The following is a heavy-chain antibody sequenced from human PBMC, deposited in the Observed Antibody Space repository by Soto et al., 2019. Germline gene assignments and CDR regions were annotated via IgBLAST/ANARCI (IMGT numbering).Heavy chain of an antibody. CDR2: IIPIFGTA. V-gene: IGHV1-69*01. CDR3: GGGVKGANSSSWYWGGDY. D-gene: IGHD6-13*01. J-gene: IGHJ4*02. CDR1: GGTFSSYA. Sequence: QVQLVQSGAEVKKPGSSVKVSCKASGGTFSSYAISWVRQAPGQGLEWMGGIIPIFGTANYAQKFQGRVTITADESTSTADRELSSLRSEDRAVYYGGGGVKGANSSSWYWGGDYWGQGTLVTVSS.